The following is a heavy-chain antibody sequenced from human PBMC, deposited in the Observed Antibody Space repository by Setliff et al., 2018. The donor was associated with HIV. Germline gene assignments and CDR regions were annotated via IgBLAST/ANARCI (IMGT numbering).Heavy chain of an antibody. Sequence: ASVKVSCKASGYIFTGYYMHWVRQAPGQGLEWMGVINPSGGSTSYAQRFQGRVTMTRDTSTSTVYMELRSLSSEDTAVYYCARSRTSSGYYGVTGYGMDVWGQGTTVTVSS. V-gene: IGHV1-46*01. D-gene: IGHD3-22*01. CDR1: GYIFTGYY. CDR3: ARSRTSSGYYGVTGYGMDV. CDR2: INPSGGST. J-gene: IGHJ6*02.